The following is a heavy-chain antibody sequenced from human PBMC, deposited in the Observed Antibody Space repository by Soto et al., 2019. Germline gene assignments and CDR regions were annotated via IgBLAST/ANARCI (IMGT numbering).Heavy chain of an antibody. D-gene: IGHD3-9*01. CDR3: TKRYFGGSDAFDI. V-gene: IGHV3-49*03. Sequence: GGSLRLSCTASGVTFADYAMSWFRQAPGKGLEWVGFIRSKGYGGTTEYAASVKGRFTISRDDSKSIAYLQMNSLKTEDTAVYYCTKRYFGGSDAFDIRGRGTMVTVSS. J-gene: IGHJ3*02. CDR1: GVTFADYA. CDR2: IRSKGYGGTT.